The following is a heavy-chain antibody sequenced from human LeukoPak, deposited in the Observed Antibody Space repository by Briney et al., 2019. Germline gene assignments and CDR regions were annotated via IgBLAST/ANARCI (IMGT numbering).Heavy chain of an antibody. J-gene: IGHJ4*02. Sequence: GASVKVSCKASGYTFTGYYMHWVRQAPGQGLEWMGWINPNSGGTNYAQKFQGRVTMTRDTSISTAYMELSRLRSDDTAVYYCAISTVAGREYYFDYWGQGTLVTVSS. D-gene: IGHD6-19*01. V-gene: IGHV1-2*02. CDR1: GYTFTGYY. CDR3: AISTVAGREYYFDY. CDR2: INPNSGGT.